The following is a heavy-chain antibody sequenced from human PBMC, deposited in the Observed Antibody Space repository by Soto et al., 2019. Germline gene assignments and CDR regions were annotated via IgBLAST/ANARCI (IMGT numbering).Heavy chain of an antibody. D-gene: IGHD3-10*01. Sequence: GESLKLSCKGSGYSFTSYWIGWVRQMPGKGLDWMGIIYPGDSDTRYSPSFQGQVTISADKSISTAYLQWSSLKASDTAMYYCARLPYYYDSGSYMAHAFDIWGQGTMVTVSS. CDR2: IYPGDSDT. CDR1: GYSFTSYW. CDR3: ARLPYYYDSGSYMAHAFDI. V-gene: IGHV5-51*01. J-gene: IGHJ3*02.